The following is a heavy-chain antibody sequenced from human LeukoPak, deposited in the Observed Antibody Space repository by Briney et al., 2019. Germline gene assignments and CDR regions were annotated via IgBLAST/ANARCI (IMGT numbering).Heavy chain of an antibody. CDR2: FDPEDGET. Sequence: ASVMVSCTVSGYTLTELSMHRVRQAPGKGLEWMGGFDPEDGETIYAQKFQGRVTMTEDTSTDTAYMELSSLRSEDTAVYYCATGWRLTGYFDYWGQGTLVTVSS. V-gene: IGHV1-24*01. CDR3: ATGWRLTGYFDY. CDR1: GYTLTELS. J-gene: IGHJ4*02. D-gene: IGHD3-9*01.